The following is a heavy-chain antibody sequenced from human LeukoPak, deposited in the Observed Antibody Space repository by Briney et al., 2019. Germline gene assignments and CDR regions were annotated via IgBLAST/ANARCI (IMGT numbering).Heavy chain of an antibody. V-gene: IGHV3-64D*06. CDR3: VKDFAPYNHGYMYFDY. D-gene: IGHD5-18*01. CDR2: ISSNGGST. J-gene: IGHJ4*02. CDR1: GFTFSSCT. Sequence: GGSLRLSCSAPGFTFSSCTIHWVRQAPGKGLEYVSAISSNGGSTYYADSVKGRFTISRDNSKNTLWLQMGSLRAEYTAVYYCVKDFAPYNHGYMYFDYWGQGTLVTVSS.